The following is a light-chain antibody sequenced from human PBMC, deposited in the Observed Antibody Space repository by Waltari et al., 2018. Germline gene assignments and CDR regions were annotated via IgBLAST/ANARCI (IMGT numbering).Light chain of an antibody. Sequence: EIQMTQSPSPLSASVGDRVTITCEASQDISTYLNWYQQKPGKAPKLLIYDASHLETGVPSRFSGSGSDTDFTFTISSLQPEDIETYYCQQYDNLPSFAQGTKVEIK. CDR1: QDISTY. V-gene: IGKV1-33*01. CDR2: DAS. CDR3: QQYDNLPS. J-gene: IGKJ1*01.